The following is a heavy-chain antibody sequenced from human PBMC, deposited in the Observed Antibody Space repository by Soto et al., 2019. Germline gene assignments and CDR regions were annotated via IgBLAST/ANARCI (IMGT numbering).Heavy chain of an antibody. D-gene: IGHD2-2*03. V-gene: IGHV3-48*02. Sequence: GGSLRLSWAASGFTFSSYSMNWVRQAPGKGLEWVSYISSSSSTIYYADSVKGRFTISRDNAKNSLYLQMNSLRDEDTAVYYCANFPPLHKVDIVVVPAARGVWGKGTTVTVSS. J-gene: IGHJ6*04. CDR2: ISSSSSTI. CDR3: ANFPPLHKVDIVVVPAARGV. CDR1: GFTFSSYS.